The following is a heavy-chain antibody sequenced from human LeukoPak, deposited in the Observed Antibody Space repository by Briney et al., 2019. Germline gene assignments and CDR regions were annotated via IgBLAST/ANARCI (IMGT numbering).Heavy chain of an antibody. V-gene: IGHV3-23*01. D-gene: IGHD3-16*01. CDR1: RFTFNSYA. J-gene: IGHJ4*02. Sequence: GGSLRLSCAASRFTFNSYAMSWVRQAPGKGLEWVSAISGSGGSTYYADSVKGRLTISRDNSKNTLYLQMNSLRAEDTAVYFCAKRLERYDYWGQGTLVTVSS. CDR2: ISGSGGST. CDR3: AKRLERYDY.